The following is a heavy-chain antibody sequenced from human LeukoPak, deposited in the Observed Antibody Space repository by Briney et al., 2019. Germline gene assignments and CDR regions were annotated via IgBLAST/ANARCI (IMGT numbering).Heavy chain of an antibody. CDR3: ARDSPGTTASDY. V-gene: IGHV3-30*03. J-gene: IGHJ4*02. CDR2: ISYDGSTK. CDR1: GFTFSSSG. D-gene: IGHD1-1*01. Sequence: GGSLRLSCAASGFTFSSSGMHWVRQAPGKGLEWVALISYDGSTKYYADSVKGRFTISRDNSKNTLYLQMNSLRAEDTAVYYCARDSPGTTASDYWGQGTLVTVSS.